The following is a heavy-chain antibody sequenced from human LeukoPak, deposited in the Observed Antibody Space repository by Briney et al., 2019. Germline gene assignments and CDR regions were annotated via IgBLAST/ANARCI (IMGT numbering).Heavy chain of an antibody. CDR3: ARDRGYCSGGSCYFLGAGPREIRAIDY. CDR2: INHSGST. CDR1: GGSFSGYY. V-gene: IGHV4-34*01. D-gene: IGHD2-15*01. Sequence: KTSETLSLTCAVYGGSFSGYYWSWIRQPPGKGLEWIGEINHSGSTNYNPSLKSRVTISVDTSKNQFSLKLSSVTAADTAVYYCARDRGYCSGGSCYFLGAGPREIRAIDYWGQGTLVTVSS. J-gene: IGHJ4*02.